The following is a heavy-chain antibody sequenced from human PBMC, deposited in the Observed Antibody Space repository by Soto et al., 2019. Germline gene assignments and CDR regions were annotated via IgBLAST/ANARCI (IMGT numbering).Heavy chain of an antibody. V-gene: IGHV4-4*02. Sequence: SETLSLTCAVSAGSISSSTWWSWVRQPPGKGLEWIGEIYHSGSTKYNPSLKSRVTISVDKSKKQFSLKLNSVTAADTAVYYCARVVAADGPGEYYFYGIDVWGQGTMVTVSS. CDR3: ARVVAADGPGEYYFYGIDV. CDR2: IYHSGST. D-gene: IGHD6-13*01. J-gene: IGHJ6*02. CDR1: AGSISSSTW.